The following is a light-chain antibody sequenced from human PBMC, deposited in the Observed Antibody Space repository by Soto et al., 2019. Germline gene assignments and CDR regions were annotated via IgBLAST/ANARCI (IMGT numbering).Light chain of an antibody. Sequence: EIVMTQSLATLSVYPGGRATLSCRASQSVSSNLAWYQQKPGQAPRLLIYGASSRATGFADRFSGSGSGTDFTLTISRLEPEDFAVYYCQQYGIYPLTFGGGTKVDIK. V-gene: IGKV3-20*01. CDR2: GAS. CDR3: QQYGIYPLT. CDR1: QSVSSN. J-gene: IGKJ4*01.